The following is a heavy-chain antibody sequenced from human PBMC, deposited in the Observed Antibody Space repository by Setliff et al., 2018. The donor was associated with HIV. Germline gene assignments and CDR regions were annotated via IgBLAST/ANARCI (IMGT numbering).Heavy chain of an antibody. CDR3: ATRAYDSSGGSCLFDF. CDR1: GYTFTSYG. V-gene: IGHV1-18*01. D-gene: IGHD2-15*01. CDR2: ISAYNGNT. J-gene: IGHJ4*02. Sequence: ASVKVSCKASGYTFTSYGISWVRQAPGQGLEWMGWISAYNGNTNYAQKLQGRVTMTTDTSTSTAYMELRSLRSDDTAVYYCATRAYDSSGGSCLFDFWGQGTLVTVSS.